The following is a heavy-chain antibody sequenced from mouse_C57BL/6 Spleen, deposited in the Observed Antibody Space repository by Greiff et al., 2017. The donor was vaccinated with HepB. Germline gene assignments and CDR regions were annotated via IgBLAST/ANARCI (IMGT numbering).Heavy chain of an antibody. D-gene: IGHD3-2*02. V-gene: IGHV5-6*01. CDR2: ISSGGSYT. Sequence: EVQVVESGGDLVKPGGSLKLSCAASGFTFSSYGMSWVRQTPGKGLEWVATISSGGSYTNYPDSVKGRCTISRDNAKNTLYLQMSSLKSEDSAMYYCARHGGSSGYVWFAYWGQGTLVTVSA. CDR1: GFTFSSYG. CDR3: ARHGGSSGYVWFAY. J-gene: IGHJ3*01.